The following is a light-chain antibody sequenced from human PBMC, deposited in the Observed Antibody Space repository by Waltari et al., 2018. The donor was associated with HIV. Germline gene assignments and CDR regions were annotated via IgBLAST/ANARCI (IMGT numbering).Light chain of an antibody. CDR3: QQYGTSPYT. CDR2: AVS. CDR1: RSVSSNY. V-gene: IGKV3-20*01. J-gene: IGKJ2*01. Sequence: ENVLTHSPGPLSFSPGERATLSCRASRSVSSNYLTWYQLRPGQAPRLLIYAVSTRATALPDRFSGSGSGTDFTLTSSRLEPEDFAVYYCQQYGTSPYTFGQRTKVEI.